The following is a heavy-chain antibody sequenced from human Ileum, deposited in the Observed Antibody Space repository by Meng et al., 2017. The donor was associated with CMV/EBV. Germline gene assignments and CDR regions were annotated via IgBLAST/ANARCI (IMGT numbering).Heavy chain of an antibody. D-gene: IGHD3-3*01. CDR1: GGSISSYY. Sequence: GSLRLSCTVSGGSISSYYWSWIRQPPGKGLEWIGYIYYSGSTNYNPSLKSRVTISVDTSKNQFSLKLSSVTAADTAVYYCARAVGFLEWLNDYWGQGTLVTVSS. V-gene: IGHV4-59*01. J-gene: IGHJ4*02. CDR3: ARAVGFLEWLNDY. CDR2: IYYSGST.